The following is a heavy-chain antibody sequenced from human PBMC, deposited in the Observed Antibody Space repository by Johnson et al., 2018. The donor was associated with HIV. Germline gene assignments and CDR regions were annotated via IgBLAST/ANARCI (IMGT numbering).Heavy chain of an antibody. CDR2: IWYDGTNK. V-gene: IGHV3-33*08. CDR3: ARERDTLWFRASGAAFDI. CDR1: GFTFSSFG. Sequence: QVQLVESGGGVVQPGRSLRLSCAATGFTFSSFGMHWVRQDPGKGLEWVAVIWYDGTNKYYADSVKGRFTISRDNSKNTLYLQMNSLRAEDTAVYYCARERDTLWFRASGAAFDIWGQGTMVTVSS. J-gene: IGHJ3*02. D-gene: IGHD3-10*01.